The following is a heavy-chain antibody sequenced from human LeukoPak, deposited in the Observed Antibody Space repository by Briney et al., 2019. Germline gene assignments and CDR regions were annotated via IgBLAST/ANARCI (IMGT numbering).Heavy chain of an antibody. CDR3: AELGITMIGGV. CDR1: GFTFSSYD. V-gene: IGHV3-23*01. J-gene: IGHJ6*04. CDR2: ISGSGGST. Sequence: GGSLRLSCAASGFTFSSYDMSWVRQAPGKGLEWVSAISGSGGSTYYADSVKGRFTIPRDNSKSTLYLQMNSLRAEDTAVYYCAELGITMIGGVWGKGTTVTISS. D-gene: IGHD3-10*02.